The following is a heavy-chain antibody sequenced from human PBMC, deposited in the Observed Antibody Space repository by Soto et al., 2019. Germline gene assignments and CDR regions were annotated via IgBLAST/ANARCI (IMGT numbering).Heavy chain of an antibody. V-gene: IGHV4-61*01. CDR1: GGSVSSGSYY. CDR3: RGYRYGTFDY. CDR2: IYYSGST. Sequence: SETLSLTCTVSGGSVSSGSYYWSWIRQPPGKGLEWIGYIYYSGSTNYNPSLKSRVTISVDTSKNQFSLKLSSVTAADTAVYYCRGYRYGTFDYWGQGTLVTVSS. J-gene: IGHJ4*02. D-gene: IGHD5-18*01.